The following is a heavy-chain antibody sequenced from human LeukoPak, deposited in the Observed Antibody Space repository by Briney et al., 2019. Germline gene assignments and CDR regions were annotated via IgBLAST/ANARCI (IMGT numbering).Heavy chain of an antibody. Sequence: SVKVSCKASGGTFSSYAISWVRQAPGQGLEWMGGIIPIFGTATYAQKFQGRVTITADESTSTAYMELSSLRSEDTAVYYCATDRRFLERPYVRHDAFDIWGQGTMVTVSS. J-gene: IGHJ3*02. CDR1: GGTFSSYA. CDR3: ATDRRFLERPYVRHDAFDI. D-gene: IGHD3-3*01. V-gene: IGHV1-69*01. CDR2: IIPIFGTA.